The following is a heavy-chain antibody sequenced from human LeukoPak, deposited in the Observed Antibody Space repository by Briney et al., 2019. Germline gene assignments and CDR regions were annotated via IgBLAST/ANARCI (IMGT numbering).Heavy chain of an antibody. D-gene: IGHD3-3*01. Sequence: PGGSLRLSCAASGFIFSNYGMYWVRQAPGKGLEWVAFIRYDGRNKFYEDSVKGRFTISRDNSKNTLYLQINSLRDEDTAVYYCARDYQDNNDFWSGSDDWGQGTLVTVSS. V-gene: IGHV3-30*02. CDR2: IRYDGRNK. CDR1: GFIFSNYG. CDR3: ARDYQDNNDFWSGSDD. J-gene: IGHJ4*02.